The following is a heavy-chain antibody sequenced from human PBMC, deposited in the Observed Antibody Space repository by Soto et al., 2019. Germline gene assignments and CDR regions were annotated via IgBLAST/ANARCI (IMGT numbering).Heavy chain of an antibody. V-gene: IGHV3-23*01. CDR1: GFSFSTYA. CDR2: ISRSGSAT. D-gene: IGHD1-7*01. Sequence: EVQLLESGGSLVQPGGSLRLSCAASGFSFSTYAMGWVRQAPGKGLEWVSAISRSGSATYYADPVKGRFTISRDNSKDTSYLQMNSLRAGDTAVYYCAKDIKGTGTNVIYDSWGQGSLVTVSS. CDR3: AKDIKGTGTNVIYDS. J-gene: IGHJ4*02.